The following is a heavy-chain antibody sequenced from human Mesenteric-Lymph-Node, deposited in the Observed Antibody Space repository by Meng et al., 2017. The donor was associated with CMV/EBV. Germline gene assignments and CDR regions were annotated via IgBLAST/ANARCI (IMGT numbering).Heavy chain of an antibody. V-gene: IGHV3-23*01. CDR3: ERDRVSMVRGGLDS. CDR2: ISGSGSSI. D-gene: IGHD3-10*01. J-gene: IGHJ4*02. Sequence: AFGFTFSSYAMSWVRQGPRKGLEWVSGISGSGSSISYADSVKGRFTISRDNSKNTLYLQLDNLRVEDTAVYYCERDRVSMVRGGLDSWGQGTLVTVSS. CDR1: GFTFSSYA.